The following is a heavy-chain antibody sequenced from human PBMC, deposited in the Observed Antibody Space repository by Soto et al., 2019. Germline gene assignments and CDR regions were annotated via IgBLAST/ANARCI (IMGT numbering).Heavy chain of an antibody. CDR2: MTPNSGNT. Sequence: QVQLMQSGAEVRQPGASVKVSCKASGYTFTDYDINWVRQATGQGLEWLGWMTPNSGNTGYAQKFQGRVTMTRDTSRSTAYMELSSLTSEDTAVYYCARTLYNTGDFDHWGQGTLVTVSS. D-gene: IGHD3-16*01. V-gene: IGHV1-8*02. CDR3: ARTLYNTGDFDH. CDR1: GYTFTDYD. J-gene: IGHJ4*02.